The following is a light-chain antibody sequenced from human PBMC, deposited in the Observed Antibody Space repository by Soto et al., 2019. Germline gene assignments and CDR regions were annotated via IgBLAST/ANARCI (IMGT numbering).Light chain of an antibody. Sequence: ETVLTQSPGTLSLSAGERATLSCRASQSVASGYLVWYQQKPGQTPTVLIYGASTRAAGIPDRFSGSGFGTDFTLTISRLEPEDFAVYYCQIYESSPTLGQGTKVDIK. J-gene: IGKJ1*01. CDR3: QIYESSPT. V-gene: IGKV3-20*01. CDR2: GAS. CDR1: QSVASGY.